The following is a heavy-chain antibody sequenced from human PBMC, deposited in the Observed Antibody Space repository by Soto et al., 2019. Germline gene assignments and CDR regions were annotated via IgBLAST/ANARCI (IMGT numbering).Heavy chain of an antibody. CDR1: GGSISSSSYY. V-gene: IGHV4-39*01. J-gene: IGHJ6*03. Sequence: QLQLQESGPGLVKPSETLSLTCTVSGGSISSSSYYWGWIRQPPGKGLEWIGSIYYSGSTYYNPSLKSRVTRSVDTCKNQFSLKLSSVTAADTAVYYWVPLSYYYYYMDVWGKGTTVTVSS. CDR2: IYYSGST. CDR3: VPLSYYYYYMDV. D-gene: IGHD3-16*02.